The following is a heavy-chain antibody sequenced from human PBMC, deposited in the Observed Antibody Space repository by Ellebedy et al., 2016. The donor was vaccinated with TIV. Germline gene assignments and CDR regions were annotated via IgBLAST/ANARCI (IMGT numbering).Heavy chain of an antibody. CDR2: IYHTGST. D-gene: IGHD3-10*01. CDR1: GGSISRSSYY. Sequence: SETLSLTCTVSGGSISRSSYYWGWIRQPPQRGLEWIGSIYHTGSTFYNPSLKRRVTISVDTSKSQFSLRLTSVTAADTAVYYCARWVGELLYVRWFDSWGQGTLITVSS. V-gene: IGHV4-39*01. J-gene: IGHJ5*01. CDR3: ARWVGELLYVRWFDS.